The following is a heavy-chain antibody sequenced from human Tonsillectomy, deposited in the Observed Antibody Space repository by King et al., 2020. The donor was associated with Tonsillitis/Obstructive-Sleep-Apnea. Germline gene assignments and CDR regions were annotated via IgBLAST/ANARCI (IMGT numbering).Heavy chain of an antibody. V-gene: IGHV3-33*01. Sequence: VQLVESGGGVVQPGRSLRLSCAASVFTFSNFGMHWVRQAPGKGLEWVAFIWNDGSHKYYADSVKGRFTISRDNSKNTLYLQMNSLRAEDTAVYVCSRNTGYNLGAFDIWSQGTMVTVSS. D-gene: IGHD5-24*01. J-gene: IGHJ3*02. CDR1: VFTFSNFG. CDR3: SRNTGYNLGAFDI. CDR2: IWNDGSHK.